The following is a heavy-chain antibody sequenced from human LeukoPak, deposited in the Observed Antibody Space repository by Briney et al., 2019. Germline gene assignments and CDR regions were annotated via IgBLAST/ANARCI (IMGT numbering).Heavy chain of an antibody. D-gene: IGHD4-17*01. J-gene: IGHJ1*01. CDR1: GGSISSYY. Sequence: PSETLSLTCTVSGGSISSYYWSWIRQPPGKGLEWIGEINHSGSTNYNPSLKSRVTISVDTSKNQFSLKLSSVTAANTAVYYCARVRVDAGDYVGYFQHWGQGTLVTVSS. CDR3: ARVRVDAGDYVGYFQH. CDR2: INHSGST. V-gene: IGHV4-34*01.